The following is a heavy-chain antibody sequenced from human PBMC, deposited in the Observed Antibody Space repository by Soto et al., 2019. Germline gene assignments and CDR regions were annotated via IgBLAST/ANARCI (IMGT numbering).Heavy chain of an antibody. CDR3: ARGRLYYDDSSGYPLDY. CDR1: GFTFSDYY. V-gene: IGHV3-11*06. Sequence: PGGSLRLSCAASGFTFSDYYMSWIRQAPGKGLEWVSYISSSSSYTNYANSVKGRFTISRDNAKNSLYLQMNSLRAEDTAVYYCARGRLYYDDSSGYPLDYWGQGPMVTVSS. J-gene: IGHJ4*02. CDR2: ISSSSSYT. D-gene: IGHD3-22*01.